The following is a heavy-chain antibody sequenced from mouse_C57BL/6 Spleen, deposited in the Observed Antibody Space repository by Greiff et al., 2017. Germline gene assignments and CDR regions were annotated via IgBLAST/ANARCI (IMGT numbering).Heavy chain of an antibody. Sequence: EVKLMESGGDLVKPGGSLKLSCAASGFTFSSYGMSWVRQTPDKRLEWVATISSGGSYTYYPDSVKGRFTISRDNAKNTLYLQMSSLKSEDTAMYYCARQGDYDVSFDYWGQGTTRTVSS. CDR3: ARQGDYDVSFDY. CDR1: GFTFSSYG. CDR2: ISSGGSYT. D-gene: IGHD2-4*01. J-gene: IGHJ2*01. V-gene: IGHV5-6*01.